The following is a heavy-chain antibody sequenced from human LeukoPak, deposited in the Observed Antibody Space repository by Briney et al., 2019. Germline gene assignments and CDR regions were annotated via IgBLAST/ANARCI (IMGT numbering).Heavy chain of an antibody. V-gene: IGHV3-30*04. Sequence: GGSLRLSCAASGFTFSGYAMHWVRQAPGKGLEWVAVISYDGSNKYYADSVKGRFTISRDNSKNTLYLQMNSLRAEDTAVYYCASVEVSGYFDYWGQGTLVTVSS. CDR3: ASVEVSGYFDY. CDR1: GFTFSGYA. CDR2: ISYDGSNK. J-gene: IGHJ4*02. D-gene: IGHD3-10*01.